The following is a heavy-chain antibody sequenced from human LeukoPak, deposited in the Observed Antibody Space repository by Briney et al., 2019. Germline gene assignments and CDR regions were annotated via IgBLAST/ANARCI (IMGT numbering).Heavy chain of an antibody. Sequence: GASVKVSCKASGYTFTGYYMHWVRQAPGQGLEWMGWINPNSGGTNYAQKFQGRVTMTRDTSISTAYMDLSRQRSDDTAVYCCERGVVAAAVYYSYYLDDWGKGTTVTVSS. CDR1: GYTFTGYY. CDR3: ERGVVAAAVYYSYYLDD. D-gene: IGHD6-13*01. V-gene: IGHV1-2*02. CDR2: INPNSGGT. J-gene: IGHJ6*03.